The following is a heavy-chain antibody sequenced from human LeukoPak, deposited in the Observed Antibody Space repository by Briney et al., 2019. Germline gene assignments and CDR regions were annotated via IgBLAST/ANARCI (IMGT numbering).Heavy chain of an antibody. D-gene: IGHD7-27*01. CDR3: ARDTGVKRPHGFDVFDI. CDR1: GYTFTSYG. CDR2: ISAYNGNT. Sequence: ASVKVSCKASGYTFTSYGISWVRQAPGQGLEWMGWISAYNGNTNYAQKLQGRVTMTTDTSTSTAYMELRSLRSDDTAVYYCARDTGVKRPHGFDVFDIGGKGTMVTVSS. V-gene: IGHV1-18*01. J-gene: IGHJ3*02.